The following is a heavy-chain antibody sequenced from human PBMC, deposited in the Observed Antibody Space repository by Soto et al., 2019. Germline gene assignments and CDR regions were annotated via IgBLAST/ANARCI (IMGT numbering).Heavy chain of an antibody. D-gene: IGHD3-3*01. V-gene: IGHV1-18*04. J-gene: IGHJ5*02. CDR1: GYTFTSYG. CDR3: ARSTYYYFWSGWREYLGWFDP. CDR2: ISAYNGNT. Sequence: QVQLVQSGAEVKKPGASVKVSCKASGYTFTSYGISWVRQAPGQGLEWMGWISAYNGNTNYAQKLQGRVTMTTDTSTSTAYMELRSLRSDDTAVYYCARSTYYYFWSGWREYLGWFDPWGQGTLVTVSS.